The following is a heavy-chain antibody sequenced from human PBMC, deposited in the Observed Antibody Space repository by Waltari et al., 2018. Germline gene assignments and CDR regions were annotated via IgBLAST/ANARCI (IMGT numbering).Heavy chain of an antibody. CDR1: GFIFSGSP. V-gene: IGHV3-73*02. CDR3: TRSPGFGP. Sequence: EVQLVESGGGLVQPGGSLKLSCAASGFIFSGSPIHWVRQASGKGLECVGRIGNQGNTYATVYTESVKGRFTISRDDSKNTAYLQMNSLKIEDTAFYYCTRSPGFGPWGQGTLVTVSS. CDR2: IGNQGNTYAT. J-gene: IGHJ5*02.